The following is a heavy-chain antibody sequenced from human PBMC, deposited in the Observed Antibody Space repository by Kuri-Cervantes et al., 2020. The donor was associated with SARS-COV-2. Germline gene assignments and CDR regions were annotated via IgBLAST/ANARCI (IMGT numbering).Heavy chain of an antibody. J-gene: IGHJ5*02. CDR3: ARDRGAFGGWFDP. CDR2: IRSGGAST. CDR1: GFAFSCHA. V-gene: IGHV3-23*01. D-gene: IGHD3-16*01. Sequence: GESLKISCAASGFAFSCHAMSWVRQTPEEGLEWVSAIRSGGASTSYADSVMGRFSISRDDSKNTLYLQMNGLRVEDTAVYFCARDRGAFGGWFDPWGQGTLVTVSS.